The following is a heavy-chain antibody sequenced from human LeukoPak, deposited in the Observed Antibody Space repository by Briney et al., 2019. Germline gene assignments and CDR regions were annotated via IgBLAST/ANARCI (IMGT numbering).Heavy chain of an antibody. D-gene: IGHD3-16*02. Sequence: GGSLRLSCAAAGFTFSGSAVHWVRQASGKGLEWVGRIRSKANSYATAYAASVKGRFTISRDDSKNTAYLQMNSLKTEDTAVYYCTRPNELYDYVWGSYRDYYRDVWGKGTTVTVFS. CDR1: GFTFSGSA. J-gene: IGHJ6*03. CDR2: IRSKANSYAT. CDR3: TRPNELYDYVWGSYRDYYRDV. V-gene: IGHV3-73*01.